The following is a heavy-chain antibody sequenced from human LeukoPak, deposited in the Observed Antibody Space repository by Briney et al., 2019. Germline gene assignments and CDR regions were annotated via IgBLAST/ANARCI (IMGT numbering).Heavy chain of an antibody. V-gene: IGHV4-61*02. CDR1: GASNSSDDYY. J-gene: IGHJ4*02. CDR2: IYTSGST. Sequence: SQTLSLTCTVSGASNSSDDYYWSWVRQPAGKGLEWIGRIYTSGSTNYNPSLKSRVTISVDTSKNQFSLRLSSVTAADTAVYYCVRQFDYWGQGTLVTVSS. CDR3: VRQFDY.